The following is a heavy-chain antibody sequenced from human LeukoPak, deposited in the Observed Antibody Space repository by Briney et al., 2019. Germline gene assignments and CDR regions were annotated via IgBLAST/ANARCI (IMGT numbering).Heavy chain of an antibody. D-gene: IGHD3-9*01. V-gene: IGHV4-34*01. CDR2: INHSGST. Sequence: SETLSHTCAVYGGSFSGYYWSWIRQPPGKGLEWIGEINHSGSTNYNPSLKSRVTISVDTSKSQFSLKLSSVIAADTAVYYCARGDYDILTGLPYWGQGTLVTVSS. CDR3: ARGDYDILTGLPY. J-gene: IGHJ4*02. CDR1: GGSFSGYY.